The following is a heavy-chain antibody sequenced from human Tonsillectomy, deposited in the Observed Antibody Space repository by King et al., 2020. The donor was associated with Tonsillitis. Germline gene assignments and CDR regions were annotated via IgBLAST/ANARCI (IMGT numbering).Heavy chain of an antibody. CDR1: GYTFTSYG. CDR3: ARDRGHGYDRSGYYISWAFDI. D-gene: IGHD3-22*01. V-gene: IGHV1-18*01. Sequence: VQLVESGAEVKKPGASVKVSCKASGYTFTSYGISWVRQAPGQGLEWMGWISAYNGNTNYAQKLQGRVTMTTDTSTSTAYMELRSLRSDDTAVYYCARDRGHGYDRSGYYISWAFDIWGQGTMVTVSS. CDR2: ISAYNGNT. J-gene: IGHJ3*02.